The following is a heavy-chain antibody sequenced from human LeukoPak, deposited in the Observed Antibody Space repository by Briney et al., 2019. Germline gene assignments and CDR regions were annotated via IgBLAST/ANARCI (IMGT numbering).Heavy chain of an antibody. CDR3: ARPFIETPSLGALDY. CDR1: GYTFTDYF. V-gene: IGHV1-2*02. Sequence: ASVTVSCKASGYTFTDYFMHWVRQAPGQGLEWMGWINPDSGGTNYAQNFQGRVTMTRDTSISTAYMELSRLRSDDTAVYYCARPFIETPSLGALDYWGQGTLVTVSS. CDR2: INPDSGGT. D-gene: IGHD4-23*01. J-gene: IGHJ4*02.